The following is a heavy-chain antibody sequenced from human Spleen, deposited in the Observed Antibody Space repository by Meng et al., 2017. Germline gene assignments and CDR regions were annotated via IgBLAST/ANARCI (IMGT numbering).Heavy chain of an antibody. CDR1: GGSISSSNG. CDR3: ARTADRGYSYGC. CDR2: IYHSGST. Sequence: GPRLLMPSGPLSLPCVVSGGSISSSNGWSGVRQPPGKGLEWIGEIYHSGSTNYNPSLKSRVTISVDKSKNQFSLKLSSVTAADTAVYYCARTADRGYSYGCWGQGTLVTVSS. J-gene: IGHJ4*02. V-gene: IGHV4-4*02. D-gene: IGHD5-18*01.